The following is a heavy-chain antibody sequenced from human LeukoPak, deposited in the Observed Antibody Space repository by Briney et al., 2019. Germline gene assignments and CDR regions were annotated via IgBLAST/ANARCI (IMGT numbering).Heavy chain of an antibody. CDR1: GFTFSSYA. CDR3: ANGFTTHRDLWFGELFHYYYYYGMDV. D-gene: IGHD3-10*01. V-gene: IGHV3-23*01. Sequence: GGSLRLSCAASGFTFSSYAMSWVRQAPGKGLEWVSAISGSGGSTYYADSVKGRFTISRDNSKNTLYLQMNSLRAEDTAVYYCANGFTTHRDLWFGELFHYYYYYGMDVWGQGTTVTVSS. J-gene: IGHJ6*02. CDR2: ISGSGGST.